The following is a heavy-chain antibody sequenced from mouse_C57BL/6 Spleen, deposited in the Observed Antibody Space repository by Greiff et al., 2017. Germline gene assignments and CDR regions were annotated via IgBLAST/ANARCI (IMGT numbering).Heavy chain of an antibody. CDR3: AREDDLAD. CDR2: ISDGGSYT. CDR1: GFTFSSYA. D-gene: IGHD2-4*01. J-gene: IGHJ3*01. V-gene: IGHV5-4*01. Sequence: EVKVEESGGGLVKPGASLKLSCAASGFTFSSYAMPWVRQTPEKRLEWVATISDGGSYTYYPDNVKGRFTISRDNAKNNLYLQMSHLESEDTAMCYWAREDDLADWGQGALVAVAA.